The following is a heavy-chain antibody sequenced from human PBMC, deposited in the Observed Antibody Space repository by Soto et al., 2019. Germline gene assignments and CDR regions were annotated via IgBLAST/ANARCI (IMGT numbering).Heavy chain of an antibody. CDR3: VRGKRGMASGYFDY. Sequence: PSETLSLTCAVYGGSFSGYYWSWIRQPPGKGLEWIGEINHSGSTNYNPSLKSRVTISVDTSKNQFSLKLSSVTAADTAVYYCVRGKRGMASGYFDYWGQGTLVTVSS. D-gene: IGHD6-25*01. CDR1: GGSFSGYY. CDR2: INHSGST. J-gene: IGHJ4*02. V-gene: IGHV4-34*01.